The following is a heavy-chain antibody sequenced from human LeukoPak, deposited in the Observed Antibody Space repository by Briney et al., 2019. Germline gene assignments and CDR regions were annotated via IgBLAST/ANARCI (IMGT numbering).Heavy chain of an antibody. D-gene: IGHD4-23*01. J-gene: IGHJ5*02. Sequence: SETLSLTCTVSGGSISSGSHHWGWFRQSPGKGLEWIGSIYYSRTTYYNPSLNSRVTISVVTSKNQFSLQLNSVTAADTAVYFWGRNDGRRGGTVGVLDPGGQGPLVPVPS. CDR3: GRNDGRRGGTVGVLDP. V-gene: IGHV4-39*01. CDR1: GGSISSGSHH. CDR2: IYYSRTT.